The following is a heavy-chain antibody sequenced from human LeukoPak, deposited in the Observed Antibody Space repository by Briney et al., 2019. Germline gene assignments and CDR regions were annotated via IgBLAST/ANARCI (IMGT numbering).Heavy chain of an antibody. CDR1: ALIFSTYA. CDR2: ITGTGGST. V-gene: IGHV3-23*01. CDR3: ARDRYGDFSFAY. D-gene: IGHD4-17*01. Sequence: GGSLRLSCAASALIFSTYAMSWVRQAPGQGLEWVSTITGTGGSTYYADSVKGRFTISRDNSKNTLYLQRNSLRAEDTAVYYCARDRYGDFSFAYRGQGTLVTVSS. J-gene: IGHJ4*02.